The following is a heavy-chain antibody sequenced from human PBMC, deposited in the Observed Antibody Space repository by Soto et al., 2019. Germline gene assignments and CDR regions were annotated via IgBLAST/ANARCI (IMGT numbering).Heavy chain of an antibody. CDR3: ARDRLRDTAAGPTNWFDP. J-gene: IGHJ5*02. CDR1: GGTFSSYA. Sequence: QVQLVQSGAEVKKPGSSVKLSCKASGGTFSSYAISWVRQAPGQGLEWMGGIIPIFGTTNYAQKFQGRVTITADESTSTAYMELSSLRSEDTAVYSCARDRLRDTAAGPTNWFDPWGQGTLVTVSS. CDR2: IIPIFGTT. D-gene: IGHD6-13*01. V-gene: IGHV1-69*01.